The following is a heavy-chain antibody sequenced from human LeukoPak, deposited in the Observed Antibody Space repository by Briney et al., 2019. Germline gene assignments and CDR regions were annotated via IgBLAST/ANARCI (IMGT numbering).Heavy chain of an antibody. CDR3: ARHPYDTRSGEPSSVSYFDY. CDR1: GGSISSGSYY. D-gene: IGHD6-25*01. J-gene: IGHJ4*02. V-gene: IGHV4-61*02. CDR2: IYTSGST. Sequence: PSETLSLTCTVSGGSISSGSYYWSWIRQPAGKGLEWIGRIYTSGSTNYNPSLKSRVTISVDTSKNQFSLKLSSVTAADTAVYYCARHPYDTRSGEPSSVSYFDYWGQGTLVTVSS.